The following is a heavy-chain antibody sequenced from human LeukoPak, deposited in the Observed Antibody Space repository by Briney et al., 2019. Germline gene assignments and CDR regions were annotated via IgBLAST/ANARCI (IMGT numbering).Heavy chain of an antibody. Sequence: SVKVSCKASGFTFISSAVQWVRQARGQSLEWIGWIVAGSGNTNYAQKFQERVTITRDMSTSTAYMELSSLRSEDTAVYYCAAPYYYGSGTYHNSAFDIWGQGTMVTVSS. V-gene: IGHV1-58*01. J-gene: IGHJ3*02. CDR1: GFTFISSA. D-gene: IGHD3-10*01. CDR2: IVAGSGNT. CDR3: AAPYYYGSGTYHNSAFDI.